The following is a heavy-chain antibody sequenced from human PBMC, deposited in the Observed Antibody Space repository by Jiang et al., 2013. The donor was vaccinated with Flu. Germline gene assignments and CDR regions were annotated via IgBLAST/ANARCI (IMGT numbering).Heavy chain of an antibody. CDR1: GFTFSSYA. CDR2: ISSNGGST. CDR3: VKDNSAPYSSGWSRKDPNVVY. J-gene: IGHJ4*02. V-gene: IGHV3-64D*06. D-gene: IGHD6-19*01. Sequence: CSASGFTFSSYAMHWVRQAPGKGLEYVSAISSNGGSTYYADSVKGRFTISRDNSKNTLYLQMSSLRAEDTAVYYCVKDNSAPYSSGWSRKDPNVVYWGQGTLVTVSS.